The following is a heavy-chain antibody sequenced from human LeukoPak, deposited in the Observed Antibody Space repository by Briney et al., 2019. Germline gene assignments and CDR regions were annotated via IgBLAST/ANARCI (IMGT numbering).Heavy chain of an antibody. CDR2: IHYDGTNE. J-gene: IGHJ5*02. V-gene: IGHV3-30*02. CDR3: VNSGFDP. Sequence: PGGSLRLSCAASGFTFSSYGMHWVRQAPGKVLEWVAFIHYDGTNEYYADSVKGRFTISRDNFKNTLYLQMNSLRVEDTALYYCVNSGFDPWGQGTLVTVSS. CDR1: GFTFSSYG. D-gene: IGHD3-10*01.